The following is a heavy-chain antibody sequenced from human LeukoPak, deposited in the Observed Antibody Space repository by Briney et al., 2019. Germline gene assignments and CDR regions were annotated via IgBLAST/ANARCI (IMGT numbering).Heavy chain of an antibody. CDR3: ARDRDSSGYYSYFDY. Sequence: PSETLSLTCTVSGGSISSGVCYWSWIRQHPGKGLEWIGYIYYSGSTYYNPSLKSRVTISVDTSKNQFSLKLSSVTAADTAVYYCARDRDSSGYYSYFDYWGQGTLVTVSS. CDR2: IYYSGST. D-gene: IGHD3-22*01. J-gene: IGHJ4*02. V-gene: IGHV4-31*03. CDR1: GGSISSGVCY.